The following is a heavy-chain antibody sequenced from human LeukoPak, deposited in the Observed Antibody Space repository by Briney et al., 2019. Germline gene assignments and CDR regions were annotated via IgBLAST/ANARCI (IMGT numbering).Heavy chain of an antibody. Sequence: PGGSLRLSCAASGFVFSSYSFNWVRQAPGKGLEWVASVNTVSSYIYYADSVRGRFTISRDNAKNSVLLQMNSLRAEDMAMYYCVRLRRNSDSSGYFYYYDNWGREPWSPSPQ. V-gene: IGHV3-21*01. CDR1: GFVFSSYS. J-gene: IGHJ4*02. CDR3: VRLRRNSDSSGYFYYYDN. D-gene: IGHD3-22*01. CDR2: VNTVSSYI.